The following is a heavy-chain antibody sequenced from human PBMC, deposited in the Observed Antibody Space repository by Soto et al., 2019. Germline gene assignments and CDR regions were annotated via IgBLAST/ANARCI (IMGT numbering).Heavy chain of an antibody. CDR1: GFSLSTSGVG. J-gene: IGHJ5*02. Sequence: GSGPTLVNPTQTLTLTCTFSGFSLSTSGVGVGWIRQPPGKALEWLALIYWDDDKRYSPSLKSRLTITKDTSKNQVVLTMTNMDPVDTATYYCAHQAPSYSGYVYNWFDPWGQGTLVTVSS. CDR3: AHQAPSYSGYVYNWFDP. V-gene: IGHV2-5*02. D-gene: IGHD5-12*01. CDR2: IYWDDDK.